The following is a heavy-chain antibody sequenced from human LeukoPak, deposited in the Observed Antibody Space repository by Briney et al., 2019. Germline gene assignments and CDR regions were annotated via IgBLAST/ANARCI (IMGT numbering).Heavy chain of an antibody. CDR1: GGSISSSSYY. Sequence: SETLSLTCAVSGGSISSSSYYWGWIRQPPGKGLEWIGSIYYSGSTYYNPSLKSRVTISVDTSKNQFSLKLSSVTAADTAVYYCARHRSSTPLDAFDIWGQGTMVTVSS. V-gene: IGHV4-39*01. CDR3: ARHRSSTPLDAFDI. J-gene: IGHJ3*02. CDR2: IYYSGST.